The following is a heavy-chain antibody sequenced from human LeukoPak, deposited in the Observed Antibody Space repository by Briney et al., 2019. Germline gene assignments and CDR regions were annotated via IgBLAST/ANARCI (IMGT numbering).Heavy chain of an antibody. D-gene: IGHD6-19*01. Sequence: SETLSLTCTVSGGSLSSYYWSWIRQPAGKGVEWIGRISSSGRTNYNPSLRSRGTIYVDTCKKQCSLRVNFVTAADTAVYFCARESSSGWSLGHWGQGILLTVSS. CDR1: GGSLSSYY. CDR2: ISSSGRT. J-gene: IGHJ4*02. V-gene: IGHV4-4*07. CDR3: ARESSSGWSLGH.